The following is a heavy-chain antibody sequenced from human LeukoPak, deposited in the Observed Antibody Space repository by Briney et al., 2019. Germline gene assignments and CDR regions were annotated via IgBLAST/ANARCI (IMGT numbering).Heavy chain of an antibody. V-gene: IGHV3-64*01. CDR1: GFTFSSYA. CDR3: ARDRSPGYFDSQFDY. D-gene: IGHD3-9*01. CDR2: ISSNGGST. J-gene: IGHJ4*02. Sequence: GGSLRLSCAASGFTFSSYAMHWVRQAPGKGLEYVSAISSNGGSTYYATAVKGRFIISRDNSKNTLYPQIGSLRAEDMAVYYCARDRSPGYFDSQFDYWGKGTLVTVSS.